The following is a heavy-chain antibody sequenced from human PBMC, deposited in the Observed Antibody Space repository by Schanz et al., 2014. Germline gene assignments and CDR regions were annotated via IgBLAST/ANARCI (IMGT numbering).Heavy chain of an antibody. D-gene: IGHD3-10*01. V-gene: IGHV6-1*01. Sequence: QVQLQQSGPGLLKPSQTLSLTCAISGDSVSSNSAAWNWIRQSPLRGLEWLGRTYYRSNWYNDYAASLKSRITVTRDTSKNQFSLQLNSVTPEDTAMYYCARGVHWFDSGGQGTLVTVSS. CDR3: ARGVHWFDS. CDR1: GDSVSSNSAA. J-gene: IGHJ5*01. CDR2: TYYRSNWYN.